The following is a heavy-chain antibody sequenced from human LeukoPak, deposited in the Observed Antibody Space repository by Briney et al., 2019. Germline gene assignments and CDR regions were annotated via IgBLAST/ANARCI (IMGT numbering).Heavy chain of an antibody. CDR1: GYSFSSYD. CDR3: ARTSTDIVVVPAAWGFDY. V-gene: IGHV1-18*01. Sequence: ASVKVSCKPSGYSFSSYDISWVRQAPGQGLEWMGWISAYNGDTNYAQRVQGRVTMTTDTSTSTAYMELSSLRSEDTAVYYCARTSTDIVVVPAAWGFDYWGQGTLVTVSS. J-gene: IGHJ4*02. D-gene: IGHD2-2*01. CDR2: ISAYNGDT.